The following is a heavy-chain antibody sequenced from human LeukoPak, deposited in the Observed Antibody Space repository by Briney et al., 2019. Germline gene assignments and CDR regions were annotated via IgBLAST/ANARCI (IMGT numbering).Heavy chain of an antibody. CDR3: ARYYYYDSSGYPYYYYGMDV. J-gene: IGHJ6*02. CDR2: ISYPGST. Sequence: PSETLSLTCTVSGGSISNSSFYWGWIRQPPGKGLECIASISYPGSTFYNPSLRSRVTISVDTSKNQFSLRLSSVTAADTAVYYCARYYYYDSSGYPYYYYGMDVWGQGTTVTVSS. V-gene: IGHV4-39*01. CDR1: GGSISNSSFY. D-gene: IGHD3-22*01.